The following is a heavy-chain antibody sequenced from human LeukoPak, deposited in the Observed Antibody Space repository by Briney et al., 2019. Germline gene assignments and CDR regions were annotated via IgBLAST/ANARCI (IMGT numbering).Heavy chain of an antibody. J-gene: IGHJ6*02. V-gene: IGHV1-2*02. D-gene: IGHD4-23*01. CDR3: ARGGVVTHPRFFYGMDV. CDR2: INPNSGGT. CDR1: GYTFTGYY. Sequence: GASVKVSCKASGYTFTGYYMHWVRRAPGQGLEWMGWINPNSGGTNYAQKFQGRVTMTRDTSISTAYMELSRLRSDDTAVYYCARGGVVTHPRFFYGMDVWGQGTTVTVSS.